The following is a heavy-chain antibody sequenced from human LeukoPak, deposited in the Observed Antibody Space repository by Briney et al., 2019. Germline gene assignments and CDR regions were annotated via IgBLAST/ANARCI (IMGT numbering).Heavy chain of an antibody. CDR3: ATGLVFGGYSYGYVFDY. CDR2: FDPEDGET. V-gene: IGHV1-24*01. J-gene: IGHJ4*02. D-gene: IGHD5-18*01. CDR1: GSTLTELS. Sequence: ASVKVSCKVSGSTLTELSMHWVRQAPGKGLEWMGGFDPEDGETIYAQKFQGRVTMTEDTSTDTAYMELSSLRAEDTAVYYCATGLVFGGYSYGYVFDYWGQGTLVTVSS.